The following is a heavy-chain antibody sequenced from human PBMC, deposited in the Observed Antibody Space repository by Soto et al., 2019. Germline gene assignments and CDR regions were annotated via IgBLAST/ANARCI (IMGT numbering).Heavy chain of an antibody. CDR3: AKNGCSYPACYPYYYYVDV. V-gene: IGHV3-23*01. D-gene: IGHD2-15*01. CDR1: GFRLSDSA. J-gene: IGHJ6*03. CDR2: LTVTGDSA. Sequence: EVQLLESGGGLVQPGGSLRLSCAASGFRLSDSAVSWVRRAPRKGLEWVSSLTVTGDSAFYSDSVKGRFTISRDISKSTLYLQMNSLRAEDTAVYYCAKNGCSYPACYPYYYYVDVWGRGTTVTVSS.